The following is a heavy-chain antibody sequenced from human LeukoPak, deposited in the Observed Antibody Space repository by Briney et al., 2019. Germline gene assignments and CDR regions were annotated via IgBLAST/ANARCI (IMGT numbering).Heavy chain of an antibody. CDR3: AKPDRRIAARPFDY. Sequence: GGSLRLSCAASGFTFDEYPMHWVRQSPGKGLEWVSLISGDGGSAYYADFVKGRFIISRDNTKNSLYLQMSSLRPEDTALYYCAKPDRRIAARPFDYWGQGTLVTVSS. D-gene: IGHD6-6*01. J-gene: IGHJ4*02. CDR2: ISGDGGSA. CDR1: GFTFDEYP. V-gene: IGHV3-43*02.